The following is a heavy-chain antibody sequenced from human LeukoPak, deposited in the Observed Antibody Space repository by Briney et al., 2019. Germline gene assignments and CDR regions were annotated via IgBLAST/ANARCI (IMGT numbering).Heavy chain of an antibody. J-gene: IGHJ4*02. CDR3: ARVRFFDSSGYYYDFDF. CDR1: GGSISSGDYY. V-gene: IGHV4-30-4*08. Sequence: PSQTLSLTCTVSGGSISSGDYYWSWIRQPPGKGLEWIGYIYYSGSTYYNPSLKSRVTISVDTSKNQFSLKLSSVTAADTAVYYCARVRFFDSSGYYYDFDFWGQGTLVTVSS. CDR2: IYYSGST. D-gene: IGHD3-22*01.